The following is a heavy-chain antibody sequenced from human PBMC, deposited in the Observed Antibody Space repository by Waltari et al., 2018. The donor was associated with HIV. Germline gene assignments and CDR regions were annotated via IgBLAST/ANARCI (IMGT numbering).Heavy chain of an antibody. CDR2: INRCGST. Sequence: QVQLQQWGAGLLKPSETLSLTCAVYGGSLSGFYWSWIRQPPGKGLEWIGEINRCGSTNFNPSLESRVTISVDTSKNQFSLTVNSVTAADTAMYYCARGMPTVLRVGDAFDIWGQGTLVTVSS. V-gene: IGHV4-34*02. D-gene: IGHD3-10*01. CDR3: ARGMPTVLRVGDAFDI. J-gene: IGHJ3*02. CDR1: GGSLSGFY.